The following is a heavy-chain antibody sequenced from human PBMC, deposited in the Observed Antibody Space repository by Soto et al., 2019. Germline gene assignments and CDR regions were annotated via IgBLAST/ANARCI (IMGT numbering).Heavy chain of an antibody. D-gene: IGHD3-10*01. V-gene: IGHV4-4*07. Sequence: QLQLQESGPGLVKPSETLTLSCGVSGGSTSQYYWSWIRQPAGKGREWIGRFHSGGRTNYNPSLESRVTMSVDTSRNWISRKPSSVTAADTAVYYCARGPVGFVDFSLDYWGQGTLVTVSS. CDR1: GGSTSQYY. J-gene: IGHJ4*02. CDR3: ARGPVGFVDFSLDY. CDR2: FHSGGRT.